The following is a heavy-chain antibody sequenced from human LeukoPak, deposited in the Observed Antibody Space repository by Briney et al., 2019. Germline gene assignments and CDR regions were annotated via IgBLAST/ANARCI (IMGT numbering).Heavy chain of an antibody. CDR3: ARGSWNYEGPFDY. CDR2: ISSSSSTI. CDR1: GFTFSSYS. V-gene: IGHV3-48*01. D-gene: IGHD1-7*01. J-gene: IGHJ4*02. Sequence: PGGSLTLSCAASGFTFSSYSMNWVRQAPGKALEWVSYISSSSSTIYYADSVKGRFTISRDNAKNSLYLQMNSLRAEDTAVYYCARGSWNYEGPFDYWGQGTLVTVSS.